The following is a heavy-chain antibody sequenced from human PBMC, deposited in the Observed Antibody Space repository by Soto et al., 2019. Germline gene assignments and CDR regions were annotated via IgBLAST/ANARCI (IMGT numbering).Heavy chain of an antibody. J-gene: IGHJ4*01. CDR2: IYYSGST. CDR1: GGSISSGDYY. V-gene: IGHV4-30-4*01. CDR3: ASEEEYSSSSLSFGY. D-gene: IGHD6-6*01. Sequence: QVQLQESGPGLVKPSQTLSLTCTVSGGSISSGDYYWSWIRQPPGKGLEWIGYIYYSGSTYYNPPLKNRVTITLDKSKNHHTLNLSAVPATGTAVYYCASEEEYSSSSLSFGYWGQGTLVTVSS.